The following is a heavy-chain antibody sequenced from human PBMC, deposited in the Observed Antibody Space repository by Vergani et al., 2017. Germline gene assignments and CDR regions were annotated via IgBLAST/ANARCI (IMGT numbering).Heavy chain of an antibody. CDR2: ISYDGSNK. CDR3: ARGGGGGYYPGV. V-gene: IGHV3-30-3*01. D-gene: IGHD3-22*01. J-gene: IGHJ4*02. CDR1: GFTFSSYA. Sequence: QVQLVESGGGVVQPGRSLRLSCAASGFTFSSYAMHWVRQAPGKGLEWVAVISYDGSNKYYADSVKGRFTISRDKSKNTLYLQMNSLRAEDTAVYYCARGGGGGYYPGVWGQGTLVTVSS.